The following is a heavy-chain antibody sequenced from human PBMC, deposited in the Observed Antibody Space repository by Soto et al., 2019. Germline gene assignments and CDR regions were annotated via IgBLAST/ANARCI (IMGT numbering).Heavy chain of an antibody. CDR3: ARVPDY. V-gene: IGHV4-30-2*01. D-gene: IGHD2-2*01. J-gene: IGHJ4*02. CDR1: GGSIKSGDYY. Sequence: SETLSLTCTVSGGSIKSGDYYWTWIRQPPGKGLEWIGYIYHSANTYYNPSLKSRVTISIDRSKNQFSLKLSSVTAADTAVYYCARVPDYWGQGILVTVSS. CDR2: IYHSANT.